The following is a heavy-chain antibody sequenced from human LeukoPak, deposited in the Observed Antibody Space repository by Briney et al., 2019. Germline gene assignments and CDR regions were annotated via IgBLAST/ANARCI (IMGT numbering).Heavy chain of an antibody. CDR2: INPRDGST. D-gene: IGHD3-10*01. CDR1: GYTLTNYY. Sequence: ASVKVSCKASGYTLTNYYIHWVRQAPGQGLEWRGLINPRDGSTTYAQRFQGRVTMTRETSTSTVYMDLSNLRSDDTAVYYCAKSYGSGRAHDFWGQGTLVTVSS. J-gene: IGHJ4*02. CDR3: AKSYGSGRAHDF. V-gene: IGHV1-46*01.